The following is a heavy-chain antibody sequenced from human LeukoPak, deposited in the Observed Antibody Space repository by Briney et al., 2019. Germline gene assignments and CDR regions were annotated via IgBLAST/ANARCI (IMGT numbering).Heavy chain of an antibody. J-gene: IGHJ3*02. CDR3: ARQTGYSKGWLGAFDI. V-gene: IGHV4-39*01. CDR2: IYYSGST. CDR1: GGSISSSSYY. Sequence: SETLSLTCTVSGGSISSSSYYWGWIRQPPGKGLEWIGSIYYSGSTYYNPSLKSRVTISVDTSKNQFSLKLSPVTAADTAVYYCARQTGYSKGWLGAFDIWGQGTMVTVSS. D-gene: IGHD6-19*01.